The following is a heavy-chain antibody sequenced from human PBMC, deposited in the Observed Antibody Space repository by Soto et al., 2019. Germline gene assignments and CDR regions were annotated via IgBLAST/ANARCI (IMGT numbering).Heavy chain of an antibody. CDR2: TRNGANDYTT. Sequence: EVQVVESGGGLVQPGGSLRLSCATSGFTFNDHYLDWVRQAPGKGLEWVGRTRNGANDYTTEYAASVKGRFTISRDESKNSLYPPKNSLETQEHAVDLFVLQVYFSGSSRFESDPWGQGTLVIVSS. V-gene: IGHV3-72*01. D-gene: IGHD2-15*01. CDR1: GFTFNDHY. CDR3: VLQVYFSGSSRFESDP. J-gene: IGHJ5*02.